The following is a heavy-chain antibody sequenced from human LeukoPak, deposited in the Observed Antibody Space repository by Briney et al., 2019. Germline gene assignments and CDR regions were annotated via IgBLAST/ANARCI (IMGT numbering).Heavy chain of an antibody. V-gene: IGHV4-59*01. Sequence: PSETLSLTCTVSGGSISIYYWSWIRQPPGKGLEWIGYIYDSGSTNYNPSLKSRVTISVDTSKNQFSLKLSSVTAADTAVYYCARDTRDSGMLSYWGQGTLVTVSS. CDR3: ARDTRDSGMLSY. CDR2: IYDSGST. J-gene: IGHJ4*02. D-gene: IGHD3-10*01. CDR1: GGSISIYY.